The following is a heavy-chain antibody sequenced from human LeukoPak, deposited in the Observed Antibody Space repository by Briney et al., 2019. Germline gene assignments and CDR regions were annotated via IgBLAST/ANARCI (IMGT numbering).Heavy chain of an antibody. V-gene: IGHV1-69*06. Sequence: SVKVSCKASGGTFSSYAISWVRQAPGQGLEWMGGIIPIFGTANYAQKFQGRVTITADKSTSTAYMELSSLRSEDTAMYYCARDWVYCSSTSCHTTFDYWGQGTLVTVSS. CDR1: GGTFSSYA. J-gene: IGHJ4*02. CDR3: ARDWVYCSSTSCHTTFDY. D-gene: IGHD2-2*02. CDR2: IIPIFGTA.